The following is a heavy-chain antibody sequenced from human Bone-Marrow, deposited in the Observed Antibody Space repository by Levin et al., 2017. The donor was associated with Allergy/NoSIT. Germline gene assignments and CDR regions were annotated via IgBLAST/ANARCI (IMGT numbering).Heavy chain of an antibody. D-gene: IGHD3-16*02. CDR1: GFTFSSYG. J-gene: IGHJ4*02. V-gene: IGHV3-30*18. Sequence: GGSLRLSCAASGFTFSSYGMHWVRQAPGKGLEWVAVISYDGSNKYYADSVKGRFTISRDNSKNTLYLQMNSLRAEDTAVYYCAKVWGSYRYTGVYDYWGQGTLVTVSS. CDR3: AKVWGSYRYTGVYDY. CDR2: ISYDGSNK.